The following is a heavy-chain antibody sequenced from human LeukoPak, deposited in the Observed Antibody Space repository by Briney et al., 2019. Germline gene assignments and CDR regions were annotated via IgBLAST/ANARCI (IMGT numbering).Heavy chain of an antibody. J-gene: IGHJ3*02. CDR3: ARAGGITMIREVKVLDAFDI. CDR2: TWYDGSNK. D-gene: IGHD3-22*01. V-gene: IGHV3-33*01. Sequence: PGRSLRLSCAASGFTFSSYGMHWVRQAPGKGLEWVAATWYDGSNKYYADSVKGRFTISRDNSKNTLFLQMNSLRAEDTAVYYCARAGGITMIREVKVLDAFDIWGQGTPVTVSS. CDR1: GFTFSSYG.